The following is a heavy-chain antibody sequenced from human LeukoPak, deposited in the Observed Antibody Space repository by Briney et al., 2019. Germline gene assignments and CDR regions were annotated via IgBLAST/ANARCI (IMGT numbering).Heavy chain of an antibody. V-gene: IGHV3-9*03. Sequence: PGGSLRLSCAASGFTFDDYAMHWVRQAPGKGLEWVSGISWNSGSIGYADSVKGRFTISRDNAKNSLYLQMNSLRAEDMALYYCAKEQMAGAFDYWGQGTLVTVSS. D-gene: IGHD6-19*01. CDR2: ISWNSGSI. CDR1: GFTFDDYA. J-gene: IGHJ4*02. CDR3: AKEQMAGAFDY.